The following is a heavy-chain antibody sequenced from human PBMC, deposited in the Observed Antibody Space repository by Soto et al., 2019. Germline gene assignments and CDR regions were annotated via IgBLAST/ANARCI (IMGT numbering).Heavy chain of an antibody. D-gene: IGHD2-2*01. CDR3: AKYEVEGAIESYYFDF. Sequence: EVQLLESGGGLVQPGGSLRLSCEASGFTFNAYALTWLRQAPGKGLEWVSVIATTGSTTYYSDSVKGRFIISRDNSKNTLYLQMNSLRAEDTAVYFCAKYEVEGAIESYYFDFWGQGTPVTVSS. V-gene: IGHV3-23*01. J-gene: IGHJ4*02. CDR2: IATTGSTT. CDR1: GFTFNAYA.